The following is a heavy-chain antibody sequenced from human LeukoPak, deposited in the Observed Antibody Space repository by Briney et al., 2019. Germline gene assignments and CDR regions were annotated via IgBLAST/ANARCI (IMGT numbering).Heavy chain of an antibody. D-gene: IGHD2-15*01. J-gene: IGHJ4*02. V-gene: IGHV1-69*02. Sequence: ASVKVSCKASGYTFTSYYMHWVRQAPGQGLEWMGRIIPILGIANYAQKFQGRVTITADKSTSTAYMELSSLRSEDTAVYYCARVDNYYFDYWGQGTLVTVSS. CDR2: IIPILGIA. CDR1: GYTFTSYY. CDR3: ARVDNYYFDY.